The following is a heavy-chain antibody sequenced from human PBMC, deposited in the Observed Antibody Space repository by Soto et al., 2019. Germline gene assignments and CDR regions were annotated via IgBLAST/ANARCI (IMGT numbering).Heavy chain of an antibody. D-gene: IGHD5-12*01. V-gene: IGHV1-3*01. J-gene: IGHJ3*02. Sequence: RASVKVSCKASGYTFTSYAMHWVRQAPGQRLEWMGWINAGNGNTKYSQKFQGRVTITRDMSTSTAYMELSSLRSEDTAVYYCAARGAYSGYDFYAFDIWGQGTMVTVSS. CDR3: AARGAYSGYDFYAFDI. CDR1: GYTFTSYA. CDR2: INAGNGNT.